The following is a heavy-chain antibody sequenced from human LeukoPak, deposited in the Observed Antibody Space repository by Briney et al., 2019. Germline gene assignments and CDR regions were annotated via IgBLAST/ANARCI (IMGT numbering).Heavy chain of an antibody. D-gene: IGHD2-8*02. V-gene: IGHV3-21*06. CDR2: ISSSSSYI. J-gene: IGHJ4*02. CDR1: GFTFSSYS. Sequence: GGPLRLSCAASGFTFSSYSMNWVRQAPGKGLEWVSSISSSSSYIYYADSVKGRFTISRDNTKNSLYLQVNNLRAEDTAVYYCARDRSGGTYYSDYWGQGTLVTVSS. CDR3: ARDRSGGTYYSDY.